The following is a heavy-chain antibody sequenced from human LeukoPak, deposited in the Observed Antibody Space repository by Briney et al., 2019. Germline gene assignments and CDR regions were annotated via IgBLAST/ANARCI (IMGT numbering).Heavy chain of an antibody. J-gene: IGHJ3*02. V-gene: IGHV3-66*01. CDR3: ARGPYGSSGTPDAFDI. Sequence: GGSLRLSCAAAGFTVSSDYMSWVRQAPGKGLEWVSVIYSGGTTHYADSVKGRFTISRDNSKNTLYLQMNSLRAEDTAVYYCARGPYGSSGTPDAFDIWGQGTMVTVSS. CDR1: GFTVSSDY. D-gene: IGHD3-10*01. CDR2: IYSGGTT.